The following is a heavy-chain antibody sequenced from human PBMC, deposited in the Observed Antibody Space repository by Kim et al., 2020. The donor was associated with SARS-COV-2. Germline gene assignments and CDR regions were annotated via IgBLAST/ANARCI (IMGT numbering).Heavy chain of an antibody. Sequence: GGSLRLSCAASGFTFSDYYMNWIRQAPGKGLEWVSYISSSSSYTNYADSVKGRFTISRDNAKNLLYLQMNSLRAEDTAVYYCARDLSKGQKLVFAFDIWGQGTMVTVSS. CDR3: ARDLSKGQKLVFAFDI. J-gene: IGHJ3*02. CDR1: GFTFSDYY. D-gene: IGHD6-13*01. CDR2: ISSSSSYT. V-gene: IGHV3-11*05.